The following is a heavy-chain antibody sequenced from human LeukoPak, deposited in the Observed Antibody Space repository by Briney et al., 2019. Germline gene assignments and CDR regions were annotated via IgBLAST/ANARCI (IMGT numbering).Heavy chain of an antibody. J-gene: IGHJ4*02. CDR1: GFTFSSYS. V-gene: IGHV3-48*04. CDR2: ISSAGSSI. Sequence: GGSLKLSCAASGFTFSSYSMNWVRQAPGKGLEWVSYISSAGSSIYYADSVKGRFTISRDNAKNSLFLQMNSLRAEDTAVYYCARLPAYCSSTSCYYDYWGQGTLVTVSS. CDR3: ARLPAYCSSTSCYYDY. D-gene: IGHD2-2*01.